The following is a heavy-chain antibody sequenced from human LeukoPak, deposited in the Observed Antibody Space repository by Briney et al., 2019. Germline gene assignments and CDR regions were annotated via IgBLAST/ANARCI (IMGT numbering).Heavy chain of an antibody. J-gene: IGHJ4*02. CDR3: AKEEGYIYGLLDY. D-gene: IGHD5-18*01. V-gene: IGHV3-23*01. CDR2: ISGSGSTT. Sequence: GGSLRLSCAASGFTFSNFGMSWVPQAPGKGLEWVSSISGSGSTTYYADSVKGRFTISRDNPKNTLYLQMNSLRAEDAAVYYWAKEEGYIYGLLDYWGQGILSPSPQ. CDR1: GFTFSNFG.